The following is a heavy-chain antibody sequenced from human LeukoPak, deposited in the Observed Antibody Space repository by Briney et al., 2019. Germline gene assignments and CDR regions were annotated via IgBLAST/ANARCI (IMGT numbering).Heavy chain of an antibody. CDR1: GYSISSGYY. D-gene: IGHD6-13*01. J-gene: IGHJ4*02. CDR2: IYHSGST. V-gene: IGHV4-38-2*01. CDR3: ARQSTGINFDY. Sequence: PSETLSLTCAVSGYSISSGYYWGWIRQPPGKGLEWIGSIYHSGSTYYNPSLKSRVTISVDTSKNQFSLKLSSVTAADTAVYYCARQSTGINFDYWAREPWSPSPQ.